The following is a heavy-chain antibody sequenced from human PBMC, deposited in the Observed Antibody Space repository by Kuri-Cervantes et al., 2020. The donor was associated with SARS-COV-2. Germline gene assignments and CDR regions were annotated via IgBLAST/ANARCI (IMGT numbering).Heavy chain of an antibody. CDR1: GFTFSSYS. V-gene: IGHV3-48*02. D-gene: IGHD6-6*01. Sequence: GESLKISCAASGFTFSSYSMNWVRQAPGKGLEWVSFISSSSSTIYYADSVKGRFTISRDNAKNSLYLQMNSLRDEDTAVYYCARESSIAAREWFYYYGMDVWGQGTTVTVSS. CDR2: ISSSSSTI. CDR3: ARESSIAAREWFYYYGMDV. J-gene: IGHJ6*02.